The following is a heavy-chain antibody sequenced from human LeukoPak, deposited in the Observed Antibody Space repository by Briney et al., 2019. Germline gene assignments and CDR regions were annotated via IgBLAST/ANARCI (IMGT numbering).Heavy chain of an antibody. CDR3: AREGMATIQNSMDY. V-gene: IGHV7-4-1*02. Sequence: ASVKVSCKASGYTFSSYAMNWVRQAPGQGLEWMGWINTNTGNPTYAQGFTGRFVFSLDTSVNTTYLQIRSLKAEDTAIYYCAREGMATIQNSMDYWGQGSLVTVSS. D-gene: IGHD5-24*01. J-gene: IGHJ4*02. CDR2: INTNTGNP. CDR1: GYTFSSYA.